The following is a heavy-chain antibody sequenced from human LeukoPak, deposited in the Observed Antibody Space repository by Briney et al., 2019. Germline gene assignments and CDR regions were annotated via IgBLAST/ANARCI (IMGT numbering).Heavy chain of an antibody. CDR2: IWYNGSNK. CDR1: GFTFSSFA. CDR3: ARDLNDSSGYVDYYFDY. Sequence: GRSLRLSCAASGFTFSSFAMHWVRQAPGKGLEWVADIWYNGSNKYYAESVKGRFTISRDNSKNMLYLQMNSLRAEDTAVYYCARDLNDSSGYVDYYFDYWGQGTLVTVSS. V-gene: IGHV3-33*01. D-gene: IGHD3-22*01. J-gene: IGHJ4*02.